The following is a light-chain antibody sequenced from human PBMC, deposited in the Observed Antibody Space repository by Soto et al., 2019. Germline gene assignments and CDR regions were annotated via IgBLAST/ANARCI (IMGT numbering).Light chain of an antibody. CDR1: QSVSITH. Sequence: EIVLTQSPGILSLSPGEIATLSCGTSQSVSITHLAWYQQKPGQPPRLLIYGASSRATRIPDKFSGSGSGTDFTLTISRLEPEDFAVYYCQQYGSSPRTFGQGTKVEIK. V-gene: IGKV3-20*01. J-gene: IGKJ1*01. CDR2: GAS. CDR3: QQYGSSPRT.